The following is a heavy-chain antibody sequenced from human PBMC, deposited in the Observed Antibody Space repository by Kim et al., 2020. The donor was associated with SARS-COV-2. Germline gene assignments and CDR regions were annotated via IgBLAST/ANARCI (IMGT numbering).Heavy chain of an antibody. J-gene: IGHJ6*01. V-gene: IGHV3-23*01. CDR3: AKDLGHYGSGSVGGMDA. CDR2: IMSAGGT. D-gene: IGHD3-10*01. Sequence: GGSLRLSCAASGFIFSRYGMSWVRQAPGKGLEWVSTIMSAGGTFYADSVKGRFTISTDNSKSTLYLQVNSLTAEDTAVYYCAKDLGHYGSGSVGGMDAWG. CDR1: GFIFSRYG.